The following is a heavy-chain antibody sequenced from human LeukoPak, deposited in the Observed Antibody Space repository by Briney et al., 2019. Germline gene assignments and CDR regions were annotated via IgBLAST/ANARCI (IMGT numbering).Heavy chain of an antibody. Sequence: SETLSLTCAVYGGSFSGYYWSWIRQPPGKGLEWIGEINRSGSTNYNPSLKSRVTISVDTSKNQFSLKLSSVTAADTAVYYCATSWGGTIDYYYYGMDVWGQGTTVTVSS. CDR2: INRSGST. V-gene: IGHV4-34*01. CDR3: ATSWGGTIDYYYYGMDV. J-gene: IGHJ6*02. D-gene: IGHD1-7*01. CDR1: GGSFSGYY.